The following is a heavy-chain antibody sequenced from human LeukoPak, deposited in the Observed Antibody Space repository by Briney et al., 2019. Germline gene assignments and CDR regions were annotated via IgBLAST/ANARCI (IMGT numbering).Heavy chain of an antibody. CDR3: ARGPRYYYDSSGYLDGAYYFDY. D-gene: IGHD3-22*01. CDR2: MNPNSGNT. Sequence: ASVKVSCKASGYTLTSYDINWVRQATGQGLEWMGWMNPNSGNTGYAQKFQGRVTITRNTSISTAYMELSSLRSEDTAVYYCARGPRYYYDSSGYLDGAYYFDYWGQGTLVTVSS. V-gene: IGHV1-8*03. J-gene: IGHJ4*02. CDR1: GYTLTSYD.